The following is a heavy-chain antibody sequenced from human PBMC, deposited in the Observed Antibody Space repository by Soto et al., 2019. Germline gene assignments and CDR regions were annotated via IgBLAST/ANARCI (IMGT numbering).Heavy chain of an antibody. CDR1: GFTFSSYA. CDR3: ARGALLGYCISTSCYEIYYGMDV. V-gene: IGHV3-30-3*01. D-gene: IGHD2-2*01. Sequence: GGSLRLSCAASGFTFSSYAMHWVRQAPGKGLEWVAVISYDGSNKYYADSVKGRFTISRDNSKNTPYLQMNSLRAEDTAVYYCARGALLGYCISTSCYEIYYGMDVWGQGTTVTVSS. CDR2: ISYDGSNK. J-gene: IGHJ6*02.